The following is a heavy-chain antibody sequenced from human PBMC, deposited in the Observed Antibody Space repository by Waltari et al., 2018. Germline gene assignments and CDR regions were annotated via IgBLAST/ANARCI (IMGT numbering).Heavy chain of an antibody. J-gene: IGHJ4*02. D-gene: IGHD3-10*01. CDR1: GFTVSSNY. V-gene: IGHV3-53*01. CDR2: IYSGGST. CDR3: ARDQYYGSGSWPFDY. Sequence: EVQLVESGGGLIQPGGSLRLSCAASGFTVSSNYMSWVRQAPGKGLEWVSVIYSGGSTYYADSVKGRFTISRDNSKNTLYLQMNSLRAEDTAVYYCARDQYYGSGSWPFDYWGQGTLVTVSS.